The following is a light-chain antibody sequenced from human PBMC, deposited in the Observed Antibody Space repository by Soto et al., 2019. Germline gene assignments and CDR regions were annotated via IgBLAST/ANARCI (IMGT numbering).Light chain of an antibody. CDR2: GAS. J-gene: IGKJ1*01. Sequence: EIVMTPSPATLSVSPGERANLSCRASQSVSSSYLAWYQQKPGQAPRLLIYGASSRATGIPDRFSGSGSGTDFTLTISRLEPEDFAVYYCQQYGSSPWTFGQGTKVDI. CDR3: QQYGSSPWT. V-gene: IGKV3-20*01. CDR1: QSVSSSY.